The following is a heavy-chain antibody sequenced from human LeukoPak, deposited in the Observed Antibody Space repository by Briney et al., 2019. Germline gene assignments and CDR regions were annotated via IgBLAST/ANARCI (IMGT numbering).Heavy chain of an antibody. J-gene: IGHJ4*02. CDR2: IIPIFGTA. CDR1: GGTFSSYA. V-gene: IGHV1-69*13. Sequence: SVKVSCKASGGTFSSYAISWVRQAPGQGLEWMGGIIPIFGTANYAQKFQGRVTITADESTTKASLELRSLRSEDTAVYYCARDIRSGYSGYDEGSVWGQGTLVTVSS. D-gene: IGHD5-12*01. CDR3: ARDIRSGYSGYDEGSV.